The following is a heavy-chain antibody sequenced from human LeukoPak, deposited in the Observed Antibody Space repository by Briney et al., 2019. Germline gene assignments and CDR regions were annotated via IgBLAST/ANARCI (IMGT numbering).Heavy chain of an antibody. Sequence: GGSLRLSCVASGFTFSSHGMHWVRQAPGKGLEWEAVIWYDGSHRYYPDSVKGRFTISRDNSKNTLFLQMDSLRVDDTAVYYCVRDNAAADGALDYWGQGSLVTVSS. CDR1: GFTFSSHG. J-gene: IGHJ4*02. CDR3: VRDNAAADGALDY. D-gene: IGHD5-24*01. V-gene: IGHV3-33*01. CDR2: IWYDGSHR.